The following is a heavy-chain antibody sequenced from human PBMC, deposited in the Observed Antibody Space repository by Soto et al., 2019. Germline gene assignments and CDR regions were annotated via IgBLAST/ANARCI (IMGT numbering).Heavy chain of an antibody. V-gene: IGHV1-69*05. J-gene: IGHJ2*01. CDR3: ARGNHRWLQLWYFDL. CDR1: GGTFSNYP. D-gene: IGHD5-12*01. CDR2: IIPIFGTV. Sequence: QVQLVQSGAEVKKPGSSVKVSCKASGGTFSNYPISWVRQAPGQGLEWMGGIIPIFGTVNYAQKFQGRVTXTPEQSXXTAYMELSSLRSEETAVYYCARGNHRWLQLWYFDLWGRGTLVTVSS.